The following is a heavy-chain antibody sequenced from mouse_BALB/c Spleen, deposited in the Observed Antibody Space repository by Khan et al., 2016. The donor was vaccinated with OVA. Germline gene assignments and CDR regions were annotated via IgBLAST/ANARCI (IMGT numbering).Heavy chain of an antibody. D-gene: IGHD2-14*01. CDR2: IWGGGGT. V-gene: IGHV2-6-4*01. Sequence: VQVVESGPGLVAPSQSLSITCTVSGFSLSRYNIHWVRQPPGKGLEWLGMIWGGGGTDYNSTLKSRRRISKDNSKSQVFLKMTSLQTDDTAMYYWARADYRYDGYYAMDYWGQGTSVTVSS. CDR1: GFSLSRYN. J-gene: IGHJ4*01. CDR3: ARADYRYDGYYAMDY.